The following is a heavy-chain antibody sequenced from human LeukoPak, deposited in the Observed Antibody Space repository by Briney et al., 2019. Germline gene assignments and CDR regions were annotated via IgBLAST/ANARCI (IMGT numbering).Heavy chain of an antibody. V-gene: IGHV4-61*02. CDR3: ARGGDAAPFDY. CDR1: GGSISSGSYY. CDR2: IYTSGTT. J-gene: IGHJ4*02. Sequence: IPSETLSLTCTVSGGSISSGSYYWSWIRQPAGAGLEWIGRIYTSGTTNYNPSLKSRVTISVDKSKNQFSLKLTSVTAADTAIYYCARGGDAAPFDYWGQGTLVTVSS. D-gene: IGHD5-12*01.